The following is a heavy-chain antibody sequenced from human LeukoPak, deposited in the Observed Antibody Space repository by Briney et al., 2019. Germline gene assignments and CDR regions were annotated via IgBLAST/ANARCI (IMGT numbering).Heavy chain of an antibody. D-gene: IGHD6-13*01. CDR1: GFSLSTSGVG. CDR2: IYWGVDK. Sequence: SGPTLVKPTQTLTLTCTFSGFSLSTSGVGVGRIRQPPGKALEWLALIYWGVDKRYIPSLKRRPTITKDTSKNQVVLTMTNMDPVDTATYYCAHRTDSSSWTGDYFDYWGQGTLVTVSS. V-gene: IGHV2-5*02. J-gene: IGHJ4*02. CDR3: AHRTDSSSWTGDYFDY.